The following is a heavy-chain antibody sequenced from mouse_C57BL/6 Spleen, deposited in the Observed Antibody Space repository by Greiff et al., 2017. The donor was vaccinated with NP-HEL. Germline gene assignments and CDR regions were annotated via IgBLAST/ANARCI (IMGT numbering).Heavy chain of an antibody. CDR2: ISYDGSN. Sequence: EVKLMESGPGLVKPSQSLSLTCSVTGYSITSGYYWNWIRQFPGNKLEWLGYISYDGSNNYNPSLKNRISITRDTSKNQFFLKLNSVTTEDTATYYCARGIYYDYDVPFAYWGQGTLVTVSA. CDR3: ARGIYYDYDVPFAY. J-gene: IGHJ3*01. V-gene: IGHV3-6*01. D-gene: IGHD2-4*01. CDR1: GYSITSGYY.